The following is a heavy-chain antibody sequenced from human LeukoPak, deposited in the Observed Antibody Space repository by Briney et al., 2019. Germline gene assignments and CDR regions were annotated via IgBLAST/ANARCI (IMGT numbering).Heavy chain of an antibody. CDR2: IYYSGST. CDR3: ARDRTDYGDYWFDP. D-gene: IGHD4-17*01. V-gene: IGHV4-59*01. Sequence: SETLSLTCTVSGASMSSYYWTWIRQPPGKGLEWIGYIYYSGSTNYNPSLKSRVTISVDTSKNQFSLKLSSVTAADTAVYYCARDRTDYGDYWFDPWGQGTLVTVSS. J-gene: IGHJ5*02. CDR1: GASMSSYY.